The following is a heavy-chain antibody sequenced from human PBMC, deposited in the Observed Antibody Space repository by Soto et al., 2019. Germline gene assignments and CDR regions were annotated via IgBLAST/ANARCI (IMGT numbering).Heavy chain of an antibody. CDR2: ISGSGDSR. Sequence: PRLSCAASGFSFSSYAMSWVRQAPGKGLELVSAISGSGDSRYYADSVKGRFTISRDNSKNTLNLQMSGLRADDTAVYYCAKDPSYDFWSGDWFDPWGQGTLVTVSS. CDR3: AKDPSYDFWSGDWFDP. CDR1: GFSFSSYA. V-gene: IGHV3-23*01. J-gene: IGHJ5*02. D-gene: IGHD3-3*01.